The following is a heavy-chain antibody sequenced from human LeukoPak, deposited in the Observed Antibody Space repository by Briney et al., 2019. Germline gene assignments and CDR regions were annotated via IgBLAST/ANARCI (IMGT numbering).Heavy chain of an antibody. CDR1: GGTFSSYA. CDR3: ARGVAARLGGRYYYYYMDV. V-gene: IGHV1-69*05. CDR2: IIPIFGTA. Sequence: ASVKVSCKASGGTFSSYAISWVRQAPGQGLEWMGGIIPIFGTANYAQKFQGRVTITTDESTSTAYMELSSLRSEDTAVYYCARGVAARLGGRYYYYYMDVWGKGTTVTVSS. J-gene: IGHJ6*03. D-gene: IGHD6-6*01.